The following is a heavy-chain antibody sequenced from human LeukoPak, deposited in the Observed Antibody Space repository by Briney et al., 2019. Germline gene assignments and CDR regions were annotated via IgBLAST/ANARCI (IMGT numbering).Heavy chain of an antibody. D-gene: IGHD4-11*01. CDR1: GITFSGYW. V-gene: IGHV3-74*01. Sequence: GGSLRLSCVASGITFSGYWMHWVRQAPGKGLVWVSRISGEGRTTSYADSVKGRFTVSRDSARNTLYLQMNNLRVEDTAVYYCARADYIGDFWGQGTLVTVSS. CDR2: ISGEGRTT. J-gene: IGHJ4*02. CDR3: ARADYIGDF.